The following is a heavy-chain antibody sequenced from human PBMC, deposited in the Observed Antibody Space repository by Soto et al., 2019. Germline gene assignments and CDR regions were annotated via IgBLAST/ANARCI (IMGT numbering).Heavy chain of an antibody. V-gene: IGHV3-7*03. Sequence: GGALRLSCAASVFAFNNYWMTWVRQAPGRGLEWVANIKQDGSEKYYVDAVKGRFTISRDNAKNSLYLQMNSLRAEDTAVYYCASRTSEVKYYGVFDYWGQGALVTVSS. CDR1: VFAFNNYW. CDR3: ASRTSEVKYYGVFDY. D-gene: IGHD3-3*01. CDR2: IKQDGSEK. J-gene: IGHJ4*02.